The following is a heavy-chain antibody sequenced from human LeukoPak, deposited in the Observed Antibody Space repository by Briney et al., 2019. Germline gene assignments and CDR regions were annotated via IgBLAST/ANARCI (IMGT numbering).Heavy chain of an antibody. V-gene: IGHV3-33*01. D-gene: IGHD3-10*01. CDR3: ARDGFVTNTYFYYYMDV. CDR2: IWHDEYTK. CDR1: GFTFSSYA. J-gene: IGHJ6*03. Sequence: PGTSLRPSCAASGFTFSSYATQWVRQAPGEGAEWVAVIWHDEYTKYYAFYVRGRFTISRDTSNDTLYLQMSSLRAEDTAVYYCARDGFVTNTYFYYYMDVWGRGTTVTVSS.